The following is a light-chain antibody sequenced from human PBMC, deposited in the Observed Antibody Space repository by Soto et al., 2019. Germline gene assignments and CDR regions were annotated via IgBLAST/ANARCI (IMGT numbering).Light chain of an antibody. CDR2: AAS. CDR1: QGISSY. V-gene: IGKV1-9*01. Sequence: DAQLTQSPSFLSASVGDRVTITCRASQGISSYLAWYQQKPGKAPKLLIYAASTLQSGVPSRFSGSGFGTEFTLTIIILQPEDFATYYCQQLNSYPFAFGGGTKVDIK. CDR3: QQLNSYPFA. J-gene: IGKJ4*01.